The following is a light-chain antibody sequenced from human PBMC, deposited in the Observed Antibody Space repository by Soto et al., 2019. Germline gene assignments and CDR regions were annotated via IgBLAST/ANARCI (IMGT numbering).Light chain of an antibody. Sequence: EIVLTQSPGTLSLPPGERATLSCRASQTFSNSFLSWFQQIPGQAPRLLIYGASMRATGIPDRFSGSGSGTDFTLTISRLEPEDFAVFYCQQYCSSITFGQGTRLEIK. J-gene: IGKJ5*01. V-gene: IGKV3-20*01. CDR1: QTFSNSF. CDR2: GAS. CDR3: QQYCSSIT.